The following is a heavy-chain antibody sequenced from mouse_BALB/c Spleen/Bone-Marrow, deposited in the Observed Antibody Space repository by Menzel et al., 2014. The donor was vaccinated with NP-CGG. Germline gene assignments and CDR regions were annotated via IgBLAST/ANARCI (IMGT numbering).Heavy chain of an antibody. V-gene: IGHV1-14*01. CDR2: INPYNDGT. D-gene: IGHD2-4*01. CDR1: GYSFTSFI. Sequence: VQLQQSGPELVKPGASVKMSCKASGYSFTSFILHWVKMRPGQGLEWIGYINPYNDGTKYNEKFKGKAILTSDKSSSPANMELSSLTSEDSAVYYCARAMIYYYAMDYWGQGTSVTVSS. J-gene: IGHJ4*01. CDR3: ARAMIYYYAMDY.